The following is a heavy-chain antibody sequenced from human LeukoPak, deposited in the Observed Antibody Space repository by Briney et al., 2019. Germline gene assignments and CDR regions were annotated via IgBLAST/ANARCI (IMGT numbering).Heavy chain of an antibody. Sequence: GASVTVSCKASGYTFTGYYMQWVRQAPGQGLEWMGWMNPNSGGTNYAQKFQGRVTMTRDTSISTAYMELSSLRSDDTAVYYCARDRSGSYPDSWGQGTLVTVSS. D-gene: IGHD1-26*01. CDR2: MNPNSGGT. V-gene: IGHV1-2*02. CDR1: GYTFTGYY. CDR3: ARDRSGSYPDS. J-gene: IGHJ4*02.